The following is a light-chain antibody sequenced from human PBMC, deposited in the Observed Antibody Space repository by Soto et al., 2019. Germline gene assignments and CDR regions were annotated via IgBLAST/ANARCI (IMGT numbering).Light chain of an antibody. CDR2: DDH. CDR3: ATWDLTLSAGVL. CDR1: SSNIGKNS. Sequence: QSVLTQPPSVSAAPGLRVSISCSGGSSNIGKNSVSWYQQLPATAPKLLIYDDHQRPSGIPDRFSASKSGTSATLDITGLQPADEADYYCATWDLTLSAGVLFGGGTKLTVL. J-gene: IGLJ2*01. V-gene: IGLV1-51*01.